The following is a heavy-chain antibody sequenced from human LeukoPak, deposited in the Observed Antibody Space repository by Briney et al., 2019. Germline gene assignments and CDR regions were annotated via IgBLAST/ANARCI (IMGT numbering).Heavy chain of an antibody. V-gene: IGHV4-39*01. J-gene: IGHJ4*02. CDR2: IYYSGST. CDR3: ARRVASIRYCSSTSCFDY. CDR1: GGSISSSSYY. D-gene: IGHD2-2*01. Sequence: SETLPLTCTVSGGSISSSSYYWGWIRQPPGKGLEWIGSIYYSGSTYYNPSLKSRVTISVDTSKNQFSPKLSSVTAADTAVYYCARRVASIRYCSSTSCFDYWGQGTLVTVSS.